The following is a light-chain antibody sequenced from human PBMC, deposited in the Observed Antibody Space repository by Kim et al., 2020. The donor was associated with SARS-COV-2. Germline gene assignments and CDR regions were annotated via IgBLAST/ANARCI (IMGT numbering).Light chain of an antibody. Sequence: GPSCTFAFSEALSSIESNSVALYDNLPGWAPKLLIYRNFVRPSGVPDRFSGSKSGHSASLAITGLRSADEALYFCATWDASLTEYVFGPGTKVTVL. CDR3: ATWDASLTEYV. CDR1: LSSIESNS. J-gene: IGLJ1*01. CDR2: RNF. V-gene: IGLV1-47*01.